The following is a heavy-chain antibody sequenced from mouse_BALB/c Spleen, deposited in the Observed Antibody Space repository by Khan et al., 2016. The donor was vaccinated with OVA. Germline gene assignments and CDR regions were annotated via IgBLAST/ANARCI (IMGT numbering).Heavy chain of an antibody. V-gene: IGHV9-3-1*01. J-gene: IGHJ2*01. CDR2: MNTYTGEP. CDR1: GYTFKDYV. CDR3: VRFNGGY. Sequence: QIQLVQSGPELKKPGETVKISCKASGYTFKDYVMNWVKQSPGEGLKWMGWMNTYTGEPTYADDFKGRFAFSLETSASTAYLQSSSLKNEDTATXFCVRFNGGYWGQGTTLTVSS.